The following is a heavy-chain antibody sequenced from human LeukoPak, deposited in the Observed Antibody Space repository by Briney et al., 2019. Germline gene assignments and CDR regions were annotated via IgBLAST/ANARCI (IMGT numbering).Heavy chain of an antibody. J-gene: IGHJ4*02. Sequence: SETLSLTCTVSGGSISGYYWTWIRQPPGKGLEWIGYIYHSGSTYYNPSLKSRVTISVDRSKNQFSLKLSSVTAADTAVYYCARAVSKAAYFDYWGQGTLVTVSS. V-gene: IGHV4-59*12. CDR3: ARAVSKAAYFDY. CDR2: IYHSGST. CDR1: GGSISGYY.